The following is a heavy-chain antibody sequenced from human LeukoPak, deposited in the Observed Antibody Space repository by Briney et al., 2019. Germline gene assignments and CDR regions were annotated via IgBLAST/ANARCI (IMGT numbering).Heavy chain of an antibody. CDR3: ARTGTTYYYYGMDV. D-gene: IGHD1-1*01. V-gene: IGHV1-2*02. CDR1: GYTFTGYY. Sequence: ASVKVSCKASGYTFTGYYMHWVRQAPGQGLEWMGWINPNSGGTNYAQKFQGRVTMTRDTSISTAYMERSRLRSDDTAVYYCARTGTTYYYYGMDVWGQGTTVTVSS. J-gene: IGHJ6*02. CDR2: INPNSGGT.